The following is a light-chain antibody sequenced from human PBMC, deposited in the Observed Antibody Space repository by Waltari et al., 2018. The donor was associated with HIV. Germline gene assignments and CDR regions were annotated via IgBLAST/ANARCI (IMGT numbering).Light chain of an antibody. V-gene: IGLV2-14*03. CDR2: DVF. Sequence: QPALPHPAPVPGSPGQSITIPYTGTRSDIGAYDYVPWYRQHPDKAPQLLIYDVFYRPSGVSHRFSGSKSGNTASLTISGLQAEDEAVYSCSSYTTTNTIIFGGGTKLTVL. CDR3: SSYTTTNTII. CDR1: RSDIGAYDY. J-gene: IGLJ2*01.